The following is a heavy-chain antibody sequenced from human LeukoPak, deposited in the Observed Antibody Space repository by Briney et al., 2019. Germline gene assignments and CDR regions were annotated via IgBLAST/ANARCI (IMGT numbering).Heavy chain of an antibody. CDR3: ARDQYDTWSRRGNFDS. J-gene: IGHJ4*02. CDR2: IKLDGSEE. V-gene: IGHV3-7*03. CDR1: GFTFGKYW. D-gene: IGHD3-3*01. Sequence: GGSLRLSCVASGFTFGKYWMSWVRQAPGKGLEWVAHIKLDGSEENYVDSVKGRFTISRDNTKNSLYLQMNSLRVEDTAVFYCARDQYDTWSRRGNFDSWGQGTLVIVSS.